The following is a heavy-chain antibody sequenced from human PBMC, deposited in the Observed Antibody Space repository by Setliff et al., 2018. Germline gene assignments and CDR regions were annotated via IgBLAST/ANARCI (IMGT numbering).Heavy chain of an antibody. CDR2: FDPEDGET. V-gene: IGHV1-24*01. Sequence: ASVKVSCKVSGYTLTELSMHWVRQAPGKGLEWMGGFDPEDGETIYAQKFQGRVTMTEDTSTDTAYMELSSLRSEDTAVYYCATSVSWIQLVLYPRGHPEPFDYWGQGTLVTVSS. CDR1: GYTLTELS. D-gene: IGHD5-18*01. CDR3: ATSVSWIQLVLYPRGHPEPFDY. J-gene: IGHJ4*02.